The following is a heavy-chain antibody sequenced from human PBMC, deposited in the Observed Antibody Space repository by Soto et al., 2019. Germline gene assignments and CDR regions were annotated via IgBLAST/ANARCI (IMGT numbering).Heavy chain of an antibody. CDR2: INPSGGST. D-gene: IGHD4-4*01. V-gene: IGHV1-46*03. CDR3: ARDCGSNYVPMDV. J-gene: IGHJ6*03. CDR1: GYTFTSYY. Sequence: ASVKVSCKASGYTFTSYYMHWVRQAPGQGLEWMGIINPSGGSTSYAQKFQGRVTMTRDTSTSTVYMELSSLRSEETAVYYCARDCGSNYVPMDVWGKGTTVPVSS.